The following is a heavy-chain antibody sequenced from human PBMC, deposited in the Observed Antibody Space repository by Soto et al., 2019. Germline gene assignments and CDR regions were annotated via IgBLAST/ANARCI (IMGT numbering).Heavy chain of an antibody. CDR3: ARDHLGPGSSWSHYYYYGMDV. CDR2: IDYSGST. Sequence: QVQLQESGPGLVTPSETLSLTCTVSGGSVSSGNYYWSWIRQPPGKGLEWIGSIDYSGSTNYNPPLKSRVTISVDTSKNQFSLKLSSVTAADTAMYYCARDHLGPGSSWSHYYYYGMDVWGQGTTVTVSS. V-gene: IGHV4-61*01. J-gene: IGHJ6*02. CDR1: GGSVSSGNYY. D-gene: IGHD6-13*01.